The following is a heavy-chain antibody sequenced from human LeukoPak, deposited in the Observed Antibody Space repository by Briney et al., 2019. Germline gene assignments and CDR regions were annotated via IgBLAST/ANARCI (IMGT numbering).Heavy chain of an antibody. D-gene: IGHD6-13*01. CDR3: ARDIYSSSWTAPYS. CDR2: IYYSGST. J-gene: IGHJ4*02. Sequence: SETLSLTCTVSGGSVSSGNYNWSWIRQPPGKGLEWIGYIYYSGSTNYNPSLKSRVTISVDTSKNQFSLKLTSVTAADTAVYYCARDIYSSSWTAPYSWGQGTLVTVSS. V-gene: IGHV4-61*01. CDR1: GGSVSSGNYN.